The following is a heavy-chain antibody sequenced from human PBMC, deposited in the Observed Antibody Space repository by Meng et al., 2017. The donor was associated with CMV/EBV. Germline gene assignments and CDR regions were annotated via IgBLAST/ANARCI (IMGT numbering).Heavy chain of an antibody. CDR3: ARVFAPNYDFWSGQRFDP. CDR2: MIPIFGTA. CDR1: TYSSYG. V-gene: IGHV1-69*01. J-gene: IGHJ5*02. Sequence: TYSSYGISGARKAPGQAPEWMGGMIPIFGTANYAQKFQGRVTITADESTSTAYMELSSLSSEDTVVYYCARVFAPNYDFWSGQRFDPWGQGTLVTVSS. D-gene: IGHD3-3*01.